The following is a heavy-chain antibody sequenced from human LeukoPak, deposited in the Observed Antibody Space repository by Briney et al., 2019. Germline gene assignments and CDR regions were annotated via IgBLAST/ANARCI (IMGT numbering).Heavy chain of an antibody. V-gene: IGHV4-59*13. D-gene: IGHD6-25*01. CDR3: ARAGGVKTAALDLDR. J-gene: IGHJ5*02. CDR1: GTSISDYS. CDR2: VFYNGSA. Sequence: SETLSLTCSVSGTSISDYSWSWIRQPPGKGLEWIGHVFYNGSANYNPSLKSRVTISTDTSKNQFSLQLTSLTAADTAVYYCARAGGVKTAALDLDRWGQGTLATVSS.